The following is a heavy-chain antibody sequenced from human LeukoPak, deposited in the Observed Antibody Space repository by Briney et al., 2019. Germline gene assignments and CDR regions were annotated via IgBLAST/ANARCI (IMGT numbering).Heavy chain of an antibody. CDR2: IYPGDSDT. D-gene: IGHD4-23*01. CDR3: ARLKDGGNDGAAFDI. J-gene: IGHJ3*02. Sequence: GESLKISCKGSGYSFSSYWIGWVRQMYGKGLEWLGIIYPGDSDTRNSPSFQGQVTISADKSISTAYLQWSSLKASDTAKYYCARLKDGGNDGAAFDIWGQGTRVTVSS. V-gene: IGHV5-51*01. CDR1: GYSFSSYW.